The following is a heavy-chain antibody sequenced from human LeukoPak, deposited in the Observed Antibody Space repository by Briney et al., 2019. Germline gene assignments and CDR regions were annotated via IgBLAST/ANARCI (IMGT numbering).Heavy chain of an antibody. CDR3: ARDPSYDSRGYEYFQH. V-gene: IGHV3-48*04. Sequence: GGSLRLSCAASGFTFSSYSMNWVRQAPGKGLEWVSYISSSSSTIYYADSVKGRFTISRDNAKNSLYLQMNSLRAEDTAVYYCARDPSYDSRGYEYFQHWGQGTLVTVSS. CDR2: ISSSSSTI. J-gene: IGHJ1*01. D-gene: IGHD3-22*01. CDR1: GFTFSSYS.